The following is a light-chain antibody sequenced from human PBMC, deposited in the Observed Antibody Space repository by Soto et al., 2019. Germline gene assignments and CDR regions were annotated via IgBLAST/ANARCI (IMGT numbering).Light chain of an antibody. Sequence: DIQLTQSPSSLSASVGDIVASSCLVIQDISNYLNWYQQKPGEAPKLLIYDASTLESGVPSRFSGSGSETQFTLTISSLQPEDFATYYCQQHYTYTWTFGQGTKVDIK. J-gene: IGKJ1*01. CDR3: QQHYTYTWT. V-gene: IGKV1-9*01. CDR1: QDISNY. CDR2: DAS.